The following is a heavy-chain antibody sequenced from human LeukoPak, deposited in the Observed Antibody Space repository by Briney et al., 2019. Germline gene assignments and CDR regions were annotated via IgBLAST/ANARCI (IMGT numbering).Heavy chain of an antibody. V-gene: IGHV4-61*02. CDR3: ARDPRQGYFDY. Sequence: SETLSLTCTVSGGSISSGGYYWSWIRQLAGKGLEWIGRIYTSGSTNYNPSLKSRVTISVDTSKNQFSLKLSSVTAADTAVYYCARDPRQGYFDYWGQGTLVTVSS. CDR2: IYTSGST. J-gene: IGHJ4*02. CDR1: GGSISSGGYY.